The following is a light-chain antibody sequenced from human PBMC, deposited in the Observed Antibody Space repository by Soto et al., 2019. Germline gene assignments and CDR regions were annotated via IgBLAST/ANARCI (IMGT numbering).Light chain of an antibody. CDR2: GAS. CDR1: QSVSSSD. V-gene: IGKV3-20*01. J-gene: IGKJ2*01. Sequence: EVALTQSPGTLSLSPGERATLSCRTSQSVSSSDLAWYQHRPGQAPRLVMYGASTRATGIPDRFSGSGSGTDFTLTISELEPADFTVYFCLQYGNSPYTFGRGTKLEIK. CDR3: LQYGNSPYT.